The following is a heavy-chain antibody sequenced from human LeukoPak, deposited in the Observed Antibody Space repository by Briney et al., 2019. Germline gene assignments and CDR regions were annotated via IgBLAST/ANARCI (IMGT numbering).Heavy chain of an antibody. D-gene: IGHD3-22*01. V-gene: IGHV1-58*02. Sequence: SVKVSCKASVFTFTSAAMQWVRQARGQRRVWIGWIVVGSVNTNYAQKFQERVTITRDMSTSTAYMELSSLRSEDTAVYYCAVLAYYYDSSGYYADWYFDLWGRGTLVTVSS. CDR2: IVVGSVNT. J-gene: IGHJ2*01. CDR3: AVLAYYYDSSGYYADWYFDL. CDR1: VFTFTSAA.